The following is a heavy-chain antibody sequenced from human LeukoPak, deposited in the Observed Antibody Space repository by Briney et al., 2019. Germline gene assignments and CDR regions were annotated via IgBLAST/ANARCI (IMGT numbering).Heavy chain of an antibody. CDR3: ARGRYYGSGIIDY. J-gene: IGHJ4*02. V-gene: IGHV3-33*01. Sequence: GGSLRLSCAASGLTFSSYGMHWVRQAPGKGLEWVAVIWYDGSNKYYADSVKGRFTISRDNSKNTLYLQMNSLRAEDTAVYYCARGRYYGSGIIDYWGQGTLVTVSS. CDR2: IWYDGSNK. D-gene: IGHD3-10*01. CDR1: GLTFSSYG.